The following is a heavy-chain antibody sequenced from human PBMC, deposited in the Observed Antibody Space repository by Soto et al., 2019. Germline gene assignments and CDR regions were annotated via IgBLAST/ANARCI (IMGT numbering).Heavy chain of an antibody. D-gene: IGHD3-10*01. J-gene: IGHJ4*02. CDR3: ARGGLGNYYNDY. V-gene: IGHV3-74*01. Sequence: GGSLRLSCAASGFTFSRDWMHWVRQGPGKGLVWVSRIKGDGTITNYADSVKGRFTTSRDNAKNTVYLQLNSLTTEDTAVYYCARGGLGNYYNDYWGQGTLVTVSS. CDR2: IKGDGTIT. CDR1: GFTFSRDW.